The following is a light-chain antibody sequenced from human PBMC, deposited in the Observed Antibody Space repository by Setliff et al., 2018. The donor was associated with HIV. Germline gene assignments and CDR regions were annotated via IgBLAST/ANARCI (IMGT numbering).Light chain of an antibody. J-gene: IGLJ1*01. V-gene: IGLV2-11*01. CDR1: SSDGGGYNS. CDR2: DGS. CDR3: CSYADSYTALYV. Sequence: QSALTQPRSVSGSPGQSVTISCTGTSSDGGGYNSVSWYQEHPGKAPKLNIYDGSKRPSGVPDRFSGSRSGNTASLTISGLQAEDEADYYCCSYADSYTALYVFGTGTKATVL.